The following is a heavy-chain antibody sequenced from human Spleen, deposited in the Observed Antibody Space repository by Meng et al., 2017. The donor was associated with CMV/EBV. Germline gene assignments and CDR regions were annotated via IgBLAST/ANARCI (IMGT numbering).Heavy chain of an antibody. CDR1: GASVSSSSYY. Sequence: SETLSLTCTVSGASVSSSSYYWGWIRQHPGEGLQWIGYISNSGTTSYNPSLRGRVTISVDTSQNRFSLKVSSVTAADTAVYYCAREVGPYDAFDIWGQGTMVTVSS. D-gene: IGHD1-26*01. J-gene: IGHJ3*02. CDR2: ISNSGTT. V-gene: IGHV4-31*03. CDR3: AREVGPYDAFDI.